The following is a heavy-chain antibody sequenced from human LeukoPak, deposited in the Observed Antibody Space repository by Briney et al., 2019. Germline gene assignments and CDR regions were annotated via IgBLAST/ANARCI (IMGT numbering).Heavy chain of an antibody. D-gene: IGHD3-22*01. J-gene: IGHJ4*02. Sequence: PSETLSLTCAVYGGSFSGYYWSWIRQPPGKGLAWIGEINHSGSTNYNPSLRSRVTISVDTSKNQFSLKLSSVTAADTAVYYCARGRRVYYYDSSGYADYWGQGTLVTVSS. V-gene: IGHV4-34*01. CDR1: GGSFSGYY. CDR3: ARGRRVYYYDSSGYADY. CDR2: INHSGST.